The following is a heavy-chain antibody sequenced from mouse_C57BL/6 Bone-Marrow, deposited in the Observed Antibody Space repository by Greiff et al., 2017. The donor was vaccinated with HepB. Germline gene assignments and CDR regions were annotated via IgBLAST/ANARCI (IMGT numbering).Heavy chain of an antibody. CDR1: GYTFTSYG. V-gene: IGHV1-81*01. CDR2: IYPRSGNT. Sequence: QVHVKQSGAELARPGASVKLSCKASGYTFTSYGISWVKQRTGQGLEWIGEIYPRSGNTYYNEKFKGKATLTADKSSSTAYMELRSLTSEDSAVYFCARENGYSYWYFDVWGTGTTVTVSS. J-gene: IGHJ1*03. CDR3: ARENGYSYWYFDV. D-gene: IGHD2-3*01.